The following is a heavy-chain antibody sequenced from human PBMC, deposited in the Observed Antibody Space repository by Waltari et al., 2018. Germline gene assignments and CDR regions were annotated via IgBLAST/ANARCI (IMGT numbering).Heavy chain of an antibody. D-gene: IGHD4-17*01. CDR3: ARGRYEDDYGHYYTGVRYNRVDV. CDR1: GGSISGGYG. V-gene: IGHV4-38-2*01. Sequence: VQLQESGPPVVKPSETLSLTCAVSGGSISGGYGWTWIRQAPGKGREWIGNVYGRSGIASSTPPLQGQVDISTDTSTGQFSLSLISTPAADTAVYFCARGRYEDDYGHYYTGVRYNRVDVWGPGVQVIVSS. CDR2: VYGRSGIA. J-gene: IGHJ5*02.